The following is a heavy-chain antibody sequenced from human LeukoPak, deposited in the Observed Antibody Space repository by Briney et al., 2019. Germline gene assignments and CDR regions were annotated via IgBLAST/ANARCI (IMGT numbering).Heavy chain of an antibody. V-gene: IGHV3-21*01. Sequence: GGSLRLSCAASGFTFGSYSMNWVRQAPGKGLEWVSSISSSSSYIYYADSVKGRFTISRDNAKNSLYPQMNSLRAEDTAVYYCARDRRDYDFWSGYPNNKDDYWGQGTLVTVSS. CDR3: ARDRRDYDFWSGYPNNKDDY. CDR1: GFTFGSYS. J-gene: IGHJ4*02. D-gene: IGHD3-3*01. CDR2: ISSSSSYI.